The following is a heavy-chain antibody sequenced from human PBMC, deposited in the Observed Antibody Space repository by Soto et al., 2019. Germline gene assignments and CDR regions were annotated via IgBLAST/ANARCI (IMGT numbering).Heavy chain of an antibody. CDR2: FNPILTMS. Sequence: QVQLVQSGADVKKPGSSVKVSCKASGDTFNFYTINWVRQAPGLGLEWMGRFNPILTMSNYAQKFEGRVRITADKSTSTAYRELSSLRAEDTAMYYCATSYGSGYRALDSWGQGALVTVSS. V-gene: IGHV1-69*02. CDR1: GDTFNFYT. J-gene: IGHJ4*02. D-gene: IGHD3-10*01. CDR3: ATSYGSGYRALDS.